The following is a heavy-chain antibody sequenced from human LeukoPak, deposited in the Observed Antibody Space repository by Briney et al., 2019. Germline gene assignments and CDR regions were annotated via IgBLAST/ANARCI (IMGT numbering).Heavy chain of an antibody. CDR1: GFTFSNAW. CDR3: TTESFRTYYYDSSGLY. CDR2: IKSKTDGGTT. D-gene: IGHD3-22*01. J-gene: IGHJ4*02. Sequence: GGSLRLSCAASGFTFSNAWMSWVRQAPGKGLEWVGRIKSKTDGGTTYCAAPVKGRFTISRDDSKNTLYLQMNSLKTEDTAVYYCTTESFRTYYYDSSGLYWGQGTLVTVSS. V-gene: IGHV3-15*01.